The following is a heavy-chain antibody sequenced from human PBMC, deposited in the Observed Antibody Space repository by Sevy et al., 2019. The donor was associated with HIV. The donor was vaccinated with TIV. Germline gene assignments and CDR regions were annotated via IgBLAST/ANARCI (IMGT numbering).Heavy chain of an antibody. CDR2: IYPGDSDT. D-gene: IGHD3-22*01. Sequence: GESLKISCKGSGYSFPSYWIGWVRQMPGKGLEWMGIIYPGDSDTRYSPSFQGQVTISADKSISTAYLQWSSLKASDTAMYYCARHVSRDITMIGDYYYYYYMHVWGKGTTVTVSS. CDR3: ARHVSRDITMIGDYYYYYYMHV. J-gene: IGHJ6*03. V-gene: IGHV5-51*01. CDR1: GYSFPSYW.